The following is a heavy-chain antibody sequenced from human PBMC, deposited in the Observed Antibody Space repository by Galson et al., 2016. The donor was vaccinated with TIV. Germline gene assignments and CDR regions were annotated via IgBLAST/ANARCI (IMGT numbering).Heavy chain of an antibody. D-gene: IGHD2-8*01. V-gene: IGHV1-69-2*01. CDR1: GYTFTDYY. CDR2: IDPEDGQT. CDR3: TTVRLRGSGGMDV. Sequence: VKVSCKVSGYTFTDYYMHWMQQTPGKGFEWMGHIDPEDGQTKYAARFQGRITMAADTSTDTAYLELSSLRSEDTAIYYCTTVRLRGSGGMDVWGQGTTVIVSS. J-gene: IGHJ6*02.